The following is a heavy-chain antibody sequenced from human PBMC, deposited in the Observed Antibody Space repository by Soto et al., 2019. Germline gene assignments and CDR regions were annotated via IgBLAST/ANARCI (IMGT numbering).Heavy chain of an antibody. CDR1: GFTFSSYS. CDR3: ASGDSTVTSWFDP. J-gene: IGHJ5*02. CDR2: ISSSSSTI. V-gene: IGHV3-48*01. D-gene: IGHD4-17*01. Sequence: EVQLVESGGGLVQPGGSLRLSCAASGFTFSSYSMNWVRQAPGKGLEWVSYISSSSSTIYYADSVKGRFTISRDNAKNSLYLHMKSLRAEDTAVYYCASGDSTVTSWFDPWGQGTLVTVSS.